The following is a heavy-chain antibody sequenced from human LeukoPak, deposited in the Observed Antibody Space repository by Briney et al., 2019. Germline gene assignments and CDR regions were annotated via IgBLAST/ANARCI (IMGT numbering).Heavy chain of an antibody. D-gene: IGHD2-2*01. Sequence: GGSLRLSCAASGFTFSSYSMNWVRQAPGKGLEWVSSISSGSSYIYYADSVKGRFTISRDNAKNSLCLQMNSLRAEDTAVYYCARGIVVVPAAFMDVWGKGTTVTISS. V-gene: IGHV3-21*01. CDR1: GFTFSSYS. J-gene: IGHJ6*04. CDR2: ISSGSSYI. CDR3: ARGIVVVPAAFMDV.